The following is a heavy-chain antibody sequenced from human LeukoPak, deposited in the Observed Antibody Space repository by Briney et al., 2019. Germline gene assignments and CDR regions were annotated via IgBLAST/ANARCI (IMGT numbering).Heavy chain of an antibody. J-gene: IGHJ3*02. Sequence: PSETLSLTCAVSGGSISSGGYSWSWIRQPPGKGLEWIGYIYHSGSTYYNPSLKSRVTISVDGSKNQFSLKLSSVTAADTAVYYCARRASRFGGSSWIPDAFDIWGQGTMVTVSS. V-gene: IGHV4-30-2*01. CDR3: ARRASRFGGSSWIPDAFDI. CDR1: GGSISSGGYS. CDR2: IYHSGST. D-gene: IGHD6-13*01.